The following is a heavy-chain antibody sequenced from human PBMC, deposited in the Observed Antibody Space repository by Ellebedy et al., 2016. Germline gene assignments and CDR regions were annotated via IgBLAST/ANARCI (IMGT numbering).Heavy chain of an antibody. J-gene: IGHJ4*02. Sequence: SETLSLTCAVYGGSFSGYYWSWIRQPPGKGLEWIGEINHSGSTNYNPSLKSRVTISVDTSKNQFSLKLSSVTAADTAVYYCAILDYYDSSGYYEGDFDYWGQGTLVTVSS. CDR1: GGSFSGYY. CDR3: AILDYYDSSGYYEGDFDY. V-gene: IGHV4-34*01. CDR2: INHSGST. D-gene: IGHD3-22*01.